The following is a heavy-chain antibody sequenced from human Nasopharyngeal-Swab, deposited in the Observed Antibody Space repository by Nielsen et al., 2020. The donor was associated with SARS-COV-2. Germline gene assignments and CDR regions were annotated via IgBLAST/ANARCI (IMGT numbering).Heavy chain of an antibody. J-gene: IGHJ4*02. CDR2: ISGSGGST. V-gene: IGHV3-23*01. Sequence: VRQMPGKGLEWVSAISGSGGSTYYADSVKGRFTISRDNAKNSLYLQMNSLRAEDTAVYYCARVITSQNIVIPLGGQFDYWGQGTLVTVSS. D-gene: IGHD2/OR15-2a*01. CDR3: ARVITSQNIVIPLGGQFDY.